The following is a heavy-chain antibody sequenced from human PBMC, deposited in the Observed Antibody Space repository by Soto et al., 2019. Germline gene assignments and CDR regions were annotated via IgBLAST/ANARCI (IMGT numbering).Heavy chain of an antibody. Sequence: SETLSLTCTVSGGSISSSSYYWGWIRQPPGKGLEWIGSIYYSGSTYYNPSLKSRVTISVDTSKNQFSLKLSSVTAADTAVYYCARPLIADYYDSSGYPGCWFDPWGQGTLVTVSS. D-gene: IGHD3-22*01. CDR1: GGSISSSSYY. CDR2: IYYSGST. V-gene: IGHV4-39*01. CDR3: ARPLIADYYDSSGYPGCWFDP. J-gene: IGHJ5*02.